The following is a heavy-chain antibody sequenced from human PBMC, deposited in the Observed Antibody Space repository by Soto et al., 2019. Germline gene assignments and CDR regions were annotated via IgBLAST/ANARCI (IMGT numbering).Heavy chain of an antibody. V-gene: IGHV1-2*04. CDR1: GGTFSSYA. J-gene: IGHJ6*02. CDR3: ARGDSTDCSNGVCSFFYNHDMDV. Sequence: GASVKVSCKASGGTFSSYAISWVRQAPGQGLEWLGRINPNSGGTSTAQKFQGWVTMTTDTSISTASMELTRLTSDDTAIYYCARGDSTDCSNGVCSFFYNHDMDVWGQGTTVTVSS. CDR2: INPNSGGT. D-gene: IGHD2-8*01.